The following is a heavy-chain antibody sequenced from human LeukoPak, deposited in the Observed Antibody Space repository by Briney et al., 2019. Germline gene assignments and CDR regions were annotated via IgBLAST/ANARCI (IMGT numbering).Heavy chain of an antibody. Sequence: SETLSLTCTVSGGSISSYYWNWIRRPPGKGLEWIGSIYYTGTTFDNPSLKSRVTLSVDTSKNQFSLRLTSVTAADTAFYYCAREEYSSDWYGHDSWGQGTLVTVSS. V-gene: IGHV4-59*04. CDR1: GGSISSYY. J-gene: IGHJ4*02. D-gene: IGHD6-13*01. CDR3: AREEYSSDWYGHDS. CDR2: IYYTGTT.